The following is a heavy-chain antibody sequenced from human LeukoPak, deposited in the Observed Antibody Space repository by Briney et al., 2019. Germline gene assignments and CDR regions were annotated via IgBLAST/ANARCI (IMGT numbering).Heavy chain of an antibody. D-gene: IGHD6-13*01. V-gene: IGHV3-23*01. Sequence: PGGSLRLSCVASGWTLSSDTMSWVSQAGRPGLEALSANSGIGGSTHYADSVKCRFTISRDNSKITLYLQMNSLRAEDTAVYYCAKDPYSNKDAFDIWGQGTMVTVSS. CDR3: AKDPYSNKDAFDI. J-gene: IGHJ3*02. CDR1: GWTLSSDT. CDR2: NSGIGGST.